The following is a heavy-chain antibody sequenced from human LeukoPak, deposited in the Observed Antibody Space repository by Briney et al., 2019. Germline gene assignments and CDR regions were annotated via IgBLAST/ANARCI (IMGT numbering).Heavy chain of an antibody. CDR3: ARSITYSGNYRGFQH. CDR2: IYPGDSES. Sequence: GESLKISCKGSGYSFSSYWIAWVRQMPGKGLEWMGIIYPGDSESIYSPSFQGQVTISADKSISTAYLQWSSLKASDTAIYYCARSITYSGNYRGFQHWGQGTLVTVSS. V-gene: IGHV5-51*01. J-gene: IGHJ1*01. CDR1: GYSFSSYW. D-gene: IGHD1-26*01.